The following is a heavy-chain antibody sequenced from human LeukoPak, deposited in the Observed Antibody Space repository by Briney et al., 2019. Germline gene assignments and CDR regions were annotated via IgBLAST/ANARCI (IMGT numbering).Heavy chain of an antibody. D-gene: IGHD2-2*01. J-gene: IGHJ2*01. V-gene: IGHV5-51*01. CDR2: IYPGNSDT. Sequence: GESLKISCRGSGYSFTSYWIGWVRQMPGKGLEWMGIIYPGNSDTRYSPSFQGQVTISADKSISTAYLQWSILKASDTAMYYCARSGKDIVVVPTAEFRYFDLWGRGTLVTVSS. CDR1: GYSFTSYW. CDR3: ARSGKDIVVVPTAEFRYFDL.